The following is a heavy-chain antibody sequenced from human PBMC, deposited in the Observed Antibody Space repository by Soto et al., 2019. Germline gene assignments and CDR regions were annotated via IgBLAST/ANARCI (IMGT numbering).Heavy chain of an antibody. CDR3: ARGSGIVALPGELEDVNYDY. V-gene: IGHV4-34*01. CDR1: GQSFSGHS. Sequence: QVQLQQWGAGLVKPSETLSLSCAVYGQSFSGHSWAWIRQPPGKGLEWIGEINESGSTYYNPSLKSRVTIWADTSKNQFSLKLSSVSAADTAAYFCARGSGIVALPGELEDVNYDYWGQGTLVNVSS. D-gene: IGHD1-1*01. J-gene: IGHJ4*02. CDR2: INESGST.